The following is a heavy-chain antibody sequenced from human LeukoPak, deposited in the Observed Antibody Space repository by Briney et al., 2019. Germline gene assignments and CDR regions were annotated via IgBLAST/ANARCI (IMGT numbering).Heavy chain of an antibody. CDR2: ISGSGGST. CDR3: ERAPSAVAGIGY. J-gene: IGHJ4*02. Sequence: GGSLRLSCAVSGFTFSSYAMSWVRQAAGKGLEWVSSISGSGGSTYYADSVKGRFTISRDNSKNTLYLRMHRLRAEDTAVYYCERAPSAVAGIGYWGQGTLVTVSS. V-gene: IGHV3-23*01. D-gene: IGHD6-19*01. CDR1: GFTFSSYA.